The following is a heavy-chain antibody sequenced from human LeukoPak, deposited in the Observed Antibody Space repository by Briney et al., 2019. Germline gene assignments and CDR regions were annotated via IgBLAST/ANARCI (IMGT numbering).Heavy chain of an antibody. Sequence: GSLRLSCAASGFTFSTYAMTWVRQAPGKGLEWVSATSGSGGSTYYADSVKGRFTISRDNSRNTLYLQMNSLRVEDTAVYYCAKDSSVYYYYYGMDVWGQGTTVTVSS. CDR3: AKDSSVYYYYYGMDV. J-gene: IGHJ6*02. CDR1: GFTFSTYA. V-gene: IGHV3-23*01. CDR2: TSGSGGST.